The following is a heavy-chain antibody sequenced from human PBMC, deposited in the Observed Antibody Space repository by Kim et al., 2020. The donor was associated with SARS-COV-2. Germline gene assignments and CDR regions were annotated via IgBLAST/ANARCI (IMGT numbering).Heavy chain of an antibody. D-gene: IGHD3-10*02. CDR3: AGLWSAYYYYYYGMDV. J-gene: IGHJ6*02. Sequence: SLKSRVTISVDTSKNQFSLKLSSVTAADTAVYYCAGLWSAYYYYYYGMDVWGQGTTVTVSS. V-gene: IGHV4-39*01.